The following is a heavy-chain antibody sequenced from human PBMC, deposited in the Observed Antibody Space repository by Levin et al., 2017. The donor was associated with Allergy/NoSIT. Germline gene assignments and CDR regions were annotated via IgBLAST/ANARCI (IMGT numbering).Heavy chain of an antibody. Sequence: LSLTCAASGFTFSSYEMNWVRRAPGKGLEWVSYISSTGSTIYSADSVKGRFTISRDNAKNSLYLHMNSLRAEDTAVYYCARQLGNFWSGYNDFDYWGQGTLVTVSS. V-gene: IGHV3-48*03. J-gene: IGHJ4*02. D-gene: IGHD3-3*01. CDR1: GFTFSSYE. CDR3: ARQLGNFWSGYNDFDY. CDR2: ISSTGSTI.